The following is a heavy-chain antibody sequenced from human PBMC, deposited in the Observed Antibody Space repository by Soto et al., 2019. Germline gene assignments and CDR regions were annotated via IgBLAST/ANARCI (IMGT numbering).Heavy chain of an antibody. J-gene: IGHJ5*02. CDR2: ISYDGSHK. V-gene: IGHV3-30*18. Sequence: QGQLVESGGGVAQPGVSLRLSCEASGFTFSTYGMHWVRQAPGKGLEWVAVISYDGSHKYDADSVKGRFTISRDNSKNTLYVQMDSLRVEDTAMYYCAKDPSPFYYYDTPGPQNWFDPGGKGTLVTVSS. CDR1: GFTFSTYG. D-gene: IGHD3-22*01. CDR3: AKDPSPFYYYDTPGPQNWFDP.